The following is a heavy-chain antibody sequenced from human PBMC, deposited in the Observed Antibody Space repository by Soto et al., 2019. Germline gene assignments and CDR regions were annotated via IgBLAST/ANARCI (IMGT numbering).Heavy chain of an antibody. Sequence: QVQLQESGPGLVKSSQTLSLTCAVSGGSISGGGNYWSWIRQHPGKGLEWIGYIYYSGSTYYNPSLNSRVTISVDTSKNQFSLKLNSVTAADTAVYYCARARMVRGVIYYYGMDVWGQGTTVTVSS. D-gene: IGHD3-10*01. J-gene: IGHJ6*02. V-gene: IGHV4-31*11. CDR2: IYYSGST. CDR3: ARARMVRGVIYYYGMDV. CDR1: GGSISGGGNY.